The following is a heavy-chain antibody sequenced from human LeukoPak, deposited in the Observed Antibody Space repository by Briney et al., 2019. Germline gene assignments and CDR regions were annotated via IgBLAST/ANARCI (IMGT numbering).Heavy chain of an antibody. CDR2: LNGGSGNI. CDR1: GFIFRNYA. V-gene: IGHV3-23*01. J-gene: IGHJ3*02. D-gene: IGHD2-2*01. CDR3: ARDGVGYDDAFDI. Sequence: GGSLRLSCTASGFIFRNYAMAWVRQAPGKGLEWVSALNGGSGNIYYVDSVKGRFTISRDNSKNTLYLQMNSLRAEDTAVYYCARDGVGYDDAFDIWGQGTMVTVSS.